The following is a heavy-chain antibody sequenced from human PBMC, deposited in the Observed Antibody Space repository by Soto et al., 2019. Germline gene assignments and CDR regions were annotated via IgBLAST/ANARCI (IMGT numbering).Heavy chain of an antibody. Sequence: PSETLSLTCTVSGGSISSGGYYWSWIRQHPGKGLEWIGYIYYSGSTYYNPSLKRRVTISVDTSKNQFSLKLSSVTAADTAVYYCARDSVAGVYYYGMDVWGQGTTVTVS. D-gene: IGHD6-19*01. V-gene: IGHV4-31*03. CDR1: GGSISSGGYY. CDR2: IYYSGST. J-gene: IGHJ6*02. CDR3: ARDSVAGVYYYGMDV.